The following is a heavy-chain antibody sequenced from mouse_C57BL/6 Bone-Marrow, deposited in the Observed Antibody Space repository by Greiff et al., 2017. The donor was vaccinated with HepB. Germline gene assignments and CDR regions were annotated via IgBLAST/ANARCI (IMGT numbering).Heavy chain of an antibody. CDR3: AREGKWLLWYFDV. CDR2: IDPSDSYN. D-gene: IGHD2-3*01. Sequence: QVQLQQPGAELVMPGASVKLSCKASGYTFTSYWMHWVKQRPGQGLEWIGEIDPSDSYNNYNQKFKGKSTLTVDKSSSTAYMPLSSLTSEDSAVYDCAREGKWLLWYFDVWGTGTTVTVSS. J-gene: IGHJ1*03. V-gene: IGHV1-69*01. CDR1: GYTFTSYW.